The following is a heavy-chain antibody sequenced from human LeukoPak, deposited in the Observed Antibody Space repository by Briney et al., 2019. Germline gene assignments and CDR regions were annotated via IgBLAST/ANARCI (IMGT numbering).Heavy chain of an antibody. J-gene: IGHJ4*02. CDR1: GFTFSSYS. CDR2: IYSDGST. D-gene: IGHD1-14*01. V-gene: IGHV3-53*01. CDR3: ARRAGIYSHPYDY. Sequence: GGSLRLSCAASGFTFSSYSMNWVRQAPGKGLEWVSFIYSDGSTYYADSVRGRFTISRDNSKNTVYLQMNSLRAEDTAVYYCARRAGIYSHPYDYWGQGTLVTVSS.